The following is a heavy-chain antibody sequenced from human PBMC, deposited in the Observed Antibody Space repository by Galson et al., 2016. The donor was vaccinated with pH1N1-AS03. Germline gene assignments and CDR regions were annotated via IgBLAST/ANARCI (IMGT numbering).Heavy chain of an antibody. J-gene: IGHJ3*01. Sequence: SLRLSCAASGLTFDDYTMHWVRQRPGKGLEWVALINWDGCARDHGGSVWGRFNVSRDNTKTSLYLQLDNLGVDETALYFCARDAGIVTGLDAFDFGGQGTLVIVSS. CDR3: ARDAGIVTGLDAFDF. CDR2: INWDGCAR. CDR1: GLTFDDYT. V-gene: IGHV3-43D*04. D-gene: IGHD1-14*01.